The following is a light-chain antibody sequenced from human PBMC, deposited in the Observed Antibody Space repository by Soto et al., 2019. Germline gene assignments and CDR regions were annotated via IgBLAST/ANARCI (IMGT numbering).Light chain of an antibody. V-gene: IGKV3-20*01. CDR2: VAS. CDR1: QSLSSYS. J-gene: IGKJ4*01. Sequence: DIVLTQSPGTLSLSPGDTATLSCRASQSLSSYSLAWYQQAPGRAPRLLTFVASSRATGIPDRFSSSGSGTDFTLTINGLEPEDFAVYYCQKYGGSVTFGGGTKVEIK. CDR3: QKYGGSVT.